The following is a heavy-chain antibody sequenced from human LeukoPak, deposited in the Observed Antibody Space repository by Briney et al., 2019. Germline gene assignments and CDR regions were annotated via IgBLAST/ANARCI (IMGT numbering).Heavy chain of an antibody. CDR3: AREGQQLGFVY. D-gene: IGHD6-13*01. CDR1: GFTVSSNY. J-gene: IGHJ4*02. V-gene: IGHV3-53*01. Sequence: GGSLTLSCAASGFTVSSNYMSWVRQAPGKGLEWVSVIYSGGSTYYADSVKGRFTISRDNSKNTLYLQMNSLRGEDTAVYYCAREGQQLGFVYWGQGTLVTVSS. CDR2: IYSGGST.